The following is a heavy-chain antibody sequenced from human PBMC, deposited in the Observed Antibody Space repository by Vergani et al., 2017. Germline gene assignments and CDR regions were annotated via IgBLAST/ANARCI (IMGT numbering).Heavy chain of an antibody. D-gene: IGHD3-16*01. V-gene: IGHV4-4*09. CDR2: IYTSGST. CDR3: ARVLRYDYAAVPDAFDI. Sequence: QVQLQESGPGLVKPSETLSLTCTVSGGSISSHYWSWIRQPPGKGLEWIGYIYTSGSTNYNPSLKSRVTISVDTSKNQFSLKLSSVTAADTAVYYCARVLRYDYAAVPDAFDIWGQGTMVTVSS. CDR1: GGSISSHY. J-gene: IGHJ3*02.